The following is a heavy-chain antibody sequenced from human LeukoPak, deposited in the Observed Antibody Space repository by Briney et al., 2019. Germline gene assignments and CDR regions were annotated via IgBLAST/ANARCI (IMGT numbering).Heavy chain of an antibody. D-gene: IGHD3-3*01. V-gene: IGHV3-7*03. Sequence: GGSMRLSSAAYGFTFSHFWMSWVRQAPGKGLEWVAYIKKTGSETYYVDSVKGRFTITRDNTRSSLYLQMNSLRAEDTAVFYCARDQYDTWSRRGNFDSWGQGTLVIVSS. J-gene: IGHJ4*02. CDR3: ARDQYDTWSRRGNFDS. CDR1: GFTFSHFW. CDR2: IKKTGSET.